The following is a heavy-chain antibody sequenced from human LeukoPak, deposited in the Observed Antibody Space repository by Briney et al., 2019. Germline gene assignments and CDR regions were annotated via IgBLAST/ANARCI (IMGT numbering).Heavy chain of an antibody. CDR1: GGSFSGYY. Sequence: PSETLSLTCAVYGGSFSGYYWSWIRQPPGKGLEWIGEINHSGSTNYNPSLKSRVTISVDTSKNQFSLKLSSVTAADTAVYYCARVGHTAMRYWGQGTLVTVSS. V-gene: IGHV4-34*01. CDR3: ARVGHTAMRY. D-gene: IGHD5-18*01. CDR2: INHSGST. J-gene: IGHJ4*02.